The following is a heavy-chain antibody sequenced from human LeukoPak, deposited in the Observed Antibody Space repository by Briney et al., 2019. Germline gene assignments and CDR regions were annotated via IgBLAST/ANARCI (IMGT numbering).Heavy chain of an antibody. CDR1: GFTFSSYE. V-gene: IGHV3-48*03. CDR3: AKAWVVTYLGGVDY. CDR2: ISSSGGTT. J-gene: IGHJ4*02. Sequence: PGGSLRLSCAASGFTFSSYEMNWVRQAPGKGLEWVSYISSSGGTTYYADSVRGRFTISRDNSKNTLYLQMNSLRAEDTAVYYCAKAWVVTYLGGVDYWGQGTLVTVSS. D-gene: IGHD2-21*02.